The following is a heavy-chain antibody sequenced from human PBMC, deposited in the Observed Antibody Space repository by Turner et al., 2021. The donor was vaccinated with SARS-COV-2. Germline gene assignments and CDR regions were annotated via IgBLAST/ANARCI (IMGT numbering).Heavy chain of an antibody. CDR3: ATGYAYCGGDCSIDY. Sequence: KPGASVKVSCKVSGYTLTELSIHWVRQAPGKGLEWMGGFDPEDAETIYAQKFQGRVTMTEDTSTDTAYMELSSLRSEDTAVYYCATGYAYCGGDCSIDYWGQGTLVTVSS. CDR2: FDPEDAET. V-gene: IGHV1-24*01. J-gene: IGHJ4*02. CDR1: GYTLTELS. D-gene: IGHD2-21*02.